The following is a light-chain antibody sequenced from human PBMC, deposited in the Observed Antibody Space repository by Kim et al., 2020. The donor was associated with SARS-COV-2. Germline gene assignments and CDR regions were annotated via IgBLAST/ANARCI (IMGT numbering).Light chain of an antibody. V-gene: IGLV3-1*01. Sequence: SYELTQPPSVSVSPGQTASITCSGDKLGDKYACWYQQKPGQSPVLVIYQDTKRPSGIPERFSGSNSGNTATLTISGTQATDEADYYCQAWDSSTDWVFGGGTQLTVL. J-gene: IGLJ3*02. CDR2: QDT. CDR3: QAWDSSTDWV. CDR1: KLGDKY.